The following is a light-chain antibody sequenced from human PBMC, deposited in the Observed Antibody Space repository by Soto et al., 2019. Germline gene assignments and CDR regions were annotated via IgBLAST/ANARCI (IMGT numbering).Light chain of an antibody. CDR2: ATS. Sequence: DIQMTQSPSSLSASVGDSVTITCRASQDISSNLAWFQQKPGKAPKSLIYATSRLHSGVPSKFSGSESGTDFTLTISSLQAEDFAIYYCQQYNTYPLTFGQGTRLEIK. J-gene: IGKJ5*01. CDR3: QQYNTYPLT. CDR1: QDISSN. V-gene: IGKV1-16*02.